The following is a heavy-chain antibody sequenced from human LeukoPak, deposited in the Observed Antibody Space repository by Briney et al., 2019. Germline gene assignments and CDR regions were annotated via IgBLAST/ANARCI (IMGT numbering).Heavy chain of an antibody. CDR3: ARDGGSAIPFDY. CDR1: GFTISSYW. Sequence: GGSLRLSCTGSGFTISSYWMSWVRQAPGKGLEWVANIRQDGSDKYYVDSVKGRFTISRDNAKNSLYLQMNSLRAEDTAVYYCARDGGSAIPFDYWGQGTLVTVSS. CDR2: IRQDGSDK. J-gene: IGHJ4*02. V-gene: IGHV3-7*01.